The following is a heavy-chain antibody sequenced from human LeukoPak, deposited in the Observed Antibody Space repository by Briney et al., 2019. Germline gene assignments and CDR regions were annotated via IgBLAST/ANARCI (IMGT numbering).Heavy chain of an antibody. J-gene: IGHJ4*02. CDR3: ARDRGYRSSSWYYFDY. Sequence: PGRSLRLSCAASGFTFSSCGMHWVRQAPGKGLEGVAVIWYDGSNKYYADSVKGRLTISRDNSKNTLYLQMNSLRAEDTAVYYCARDRGYRSSSWYYFDYWGQGTLVTVSS. CDR1: GFTFSSCG. D-gene: IGHD6-13*01. V-gene: IGHV3-33*01. CDR2: IWYDGSNK.